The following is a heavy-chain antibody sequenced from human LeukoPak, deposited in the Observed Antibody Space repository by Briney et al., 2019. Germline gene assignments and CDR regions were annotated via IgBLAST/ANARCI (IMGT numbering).Heavy chain of an antibody. D-gene: IGHD3-10*01. V-gene: IGHV1-46*01. CDR3: ARAAGSGPTSVYPDY. CDR2: IKPSGDNT. J-gene: IGHJ4*02. CDR1: GYSFTNYN. Sequence: GASVKVSCKTSGYSFTNYNLHWVRQAPGQRLEWMGIIKPSGDNTNNAQKFQGRVTMTSDTSTSTVYMELSSLKFEDTAVYYCARAAGSGPTSVYPDYWGQGTLVTVSS.